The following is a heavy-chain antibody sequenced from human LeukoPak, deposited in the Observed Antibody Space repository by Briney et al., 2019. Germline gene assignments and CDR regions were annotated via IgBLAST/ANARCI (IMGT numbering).Heavy chain of an antibody. CDR2: IKSDGITI. V-gene: IGHV3-74*01. Sequence: GGSLRLSCAASGFTFSNYMMHWVRQAPGKGLVWVSRIKSDGITITYADSVKGRFTISRDNSKNTLYLQMNSLRAEDTAVYYCARTEGYDYVWGSYHYWGQGTLVTVSS. J-gene: IGHJ4*02. D-gene: IGHD3-16*02. CDR3: ARTEGYDYVWGSYHY. CDR1: GFTFSNYM.